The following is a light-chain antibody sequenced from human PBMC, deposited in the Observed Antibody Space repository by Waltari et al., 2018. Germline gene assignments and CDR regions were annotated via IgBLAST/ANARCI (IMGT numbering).Light chain of an antibody. CDR3: MQSLQTSWT. Sequence: DIVMTQSPLSLPVTPGEPASISCRSSQSLLYSNGYNYLDWYLQKPGQSPQLLIYLGSNRASGVPDRFSGSGSGTDFTLTISRVEAEDVGVYYCMQSLQTSWTFGQGTKVEIK. J-gene: IGKJ1*01. V-gene: IGKV2-28*01. CDR2: LGS. CDR1: QSLLYSNGYNY.